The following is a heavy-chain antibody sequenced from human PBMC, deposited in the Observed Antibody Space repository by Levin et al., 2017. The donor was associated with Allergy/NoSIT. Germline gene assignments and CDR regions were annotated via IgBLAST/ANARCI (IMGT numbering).Heavy chain of an antibody. Sequence: ASVKVSCTASGYTFSSYDINWVRQATGQGLEWMGFMNPGSSRTGYAQKLQGRVTMTCNTSISTAYMELSSLTSEDTAVYYCARTPRATPDWGQGTLVTVSS. CDR2: MNPGSSRT. V-gene: IGHV1-8*01. CDR1: GYTFSSYD. CDR3: ARTPRATPD. D-gene: IGHD5-24*01. J-gene: IGHJ4*02.